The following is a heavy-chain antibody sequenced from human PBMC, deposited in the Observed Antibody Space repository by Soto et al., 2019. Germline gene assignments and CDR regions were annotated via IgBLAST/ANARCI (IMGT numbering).Heavy chain of an antibody. V-gene: IGHV3-23*01. CDR2: IGGSGAGT. CDR3: ARGGGIAVAGTHLDY. CDR1: GFTFSSYA. J-gene: IGHJ4*02. Sequence: EVQLLESGGGLVQPGGSLRLSCAASGFTFSSYAMSWVRQAPGKGLEWVSGIGGSGAGTNYAVSVKGRFTISRDNSKNTLYLQMSSLRAEDTAVYYCARGGGIAVAGTHLDYWGQGTLVTVSS. D-gene: IGHD6-19*01.